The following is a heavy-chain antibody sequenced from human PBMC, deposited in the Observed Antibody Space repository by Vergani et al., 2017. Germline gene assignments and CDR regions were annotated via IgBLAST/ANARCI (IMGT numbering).Heavy chain of an antibody. J-gene: IGHJ6*02. Sequence: QVQLVESGGGVVQPGRSLRLSCAASGFTFSSYGMHWVRQAPGKGLEWVAVIWYDGSNKYYADSVKGRFTISRDNSKNTLYLQMNSLRAEDTAVYYCAKDPHYSDSSGYVDYYYYGMDVWGQGTTVTVSS. CDR2: IWYDGSNK. CDR1: GFTFSSYG. CDR3: AKDPHYSDSSGYVDYYYYGMDV. D-gene: IGHD3-22*01. V-gene: IGHV3-33*06.